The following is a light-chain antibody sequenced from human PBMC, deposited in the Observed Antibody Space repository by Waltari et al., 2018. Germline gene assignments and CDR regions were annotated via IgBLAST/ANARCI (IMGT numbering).Light chain of an antibody. CDR3: AAWDDSLNGVV. CDR1: SSNIGSNT. V-gene: IGLV1-44*01. J-gene: IGLJ2*01. Sequence: QSVLTQPPSASGTPGQRVTISCSGSSSNIGSNTVNWYQQPPGPAPNLLIYSNNQRPAGVPDRFSGSKSGTSASLAISGLQSEDEADYYCAAWDDSLNGVVFGGGTKLTVL. CDR2: SNN.